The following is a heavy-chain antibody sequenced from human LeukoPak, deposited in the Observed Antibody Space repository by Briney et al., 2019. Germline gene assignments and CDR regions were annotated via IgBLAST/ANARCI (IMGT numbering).Heavy chain of an antibody. Sequence: GGSLRLSCAASGFTFSSYGMHWVRQAPGKGLEWVAVISYDGSNKYYADSVKGRFTISRDNSKNTLYLQMNSLRAEDTAVYYCAKDPHSIWGYYGSGSYYPYDYWGQGTLVTVSS. CDR3: AKDPHSIWGYYGSGSYYPYDY. CDR1: GFTFSSYG. D-gene: IGHD3-10*01. CDR2: ISYDGSNK. V-gene: IGHV3-30*18. J-gene: IGHJ4*02.